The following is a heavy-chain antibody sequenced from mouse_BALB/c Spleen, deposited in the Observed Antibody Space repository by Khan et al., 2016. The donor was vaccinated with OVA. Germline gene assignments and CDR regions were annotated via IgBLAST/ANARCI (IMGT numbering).Heavy chain of an antibody. CDR2: ISDGGSYT. CDR3: VRGFYGDPVAY. Sequence: EVELVESGGGLVKPGGSLTLSCAASGFPFSDYYMYWVRQTPEKRLEWVATISDGGSYTYYPDSVKGRFSISRDAGVHNLYLQMSSVKSEDTAMYHCVRGFYGDPVAYWGQGTLVTVSA. J-gene: IGHJ3*01. CDR1: GFPFSDYY. D-gene: IGHD2-13*01. V-gene: IGHV5-4*02.